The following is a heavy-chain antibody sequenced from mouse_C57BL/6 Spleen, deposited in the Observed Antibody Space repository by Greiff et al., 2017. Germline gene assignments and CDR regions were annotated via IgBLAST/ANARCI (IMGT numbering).Heavy chain of an antibody. V-gene: IGHV1-69*01. Sequence: QVQLKQPGAELVMPGASVKLSCKASGYTFTSYWMHWVKQRPGQGLEWIGEIDPSDSYTNYNQKFKGKSTLTVDKSSSTAYMQLSSLTSEDSAVYDWARSRPNYSSSWFAYWGQGTLVTVSA. D-gene: IGHD2-5*01. CDR1: GYTFTSYW. CDR2: IDPSDSYT. CDR3: ARSRPNYSSSWFAY. J-gene: IGHJ3*01.